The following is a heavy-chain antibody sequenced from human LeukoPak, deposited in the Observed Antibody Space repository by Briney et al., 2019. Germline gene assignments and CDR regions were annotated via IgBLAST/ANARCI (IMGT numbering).Heavy chain of an antibody. D-gene: IGHD3-10*01. J-gene: IGHJ4*02. Sequence: ASVKVSCKASGYTFTGYYMHWVRQAPGQGLEWMGWINPNSGGTNYAQKFQGRVTMTRDTSISTAYMELSRLRSDDTAVYYCARSGYYGSGSYLAYFDYWGQGTLVTVSS. CDR2: INPNSGGT. V-gene: IGHV1-2*02. CDR3: ARSGYYGSGSYLAYFDY. CDR1: GYTFTGYY.